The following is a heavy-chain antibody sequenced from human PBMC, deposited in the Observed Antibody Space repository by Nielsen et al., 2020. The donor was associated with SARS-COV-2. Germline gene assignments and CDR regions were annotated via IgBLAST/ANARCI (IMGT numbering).Heavy chain of an antibody. V-gene: IGHV1-24*01. CDR2: FDPEDGET. CDR1: GYTLTELS. CDR3: ATVIGSNVLRYFDLAY. Sequence: ASVKVSCKVSGYTLTELSMHWVRQAPGKGLEWMGGFDPEDGETIYAQKFQGRVTMTEDTSTDTAYMELSSLRSEDTAVYYCATVIGSNVLRYFDLAYWGQGTVVTVSS. D-gene: IGHD3-9*01. J-gene: IGHJ4*02.